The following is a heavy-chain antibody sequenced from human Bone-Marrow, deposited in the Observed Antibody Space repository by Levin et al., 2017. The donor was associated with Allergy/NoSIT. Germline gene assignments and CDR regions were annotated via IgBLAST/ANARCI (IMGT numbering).Heavy chain of an antibody. V-gene: IGHV3-53*01. CDR3: AREDSVRGIRSFDI. CDR1: GFTVGNNY. D-gene: IGHD3-10*01. Sequence: GGSLRLSCAASGFTVGNNYMNWVRQAPGKGLEWVSVIYSGGQTFYADSVEGRFTISRDNSKNTVYVQMNSLRDEDTAVYYCAREDSVRGIRSFDIWGQGTLVTVSS. J-gene: IGHJ3*02. CDR2: IYSGGQT.